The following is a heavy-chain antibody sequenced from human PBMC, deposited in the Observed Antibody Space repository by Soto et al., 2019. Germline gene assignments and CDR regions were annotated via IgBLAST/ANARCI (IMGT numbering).Heavy chain of an antibody. J-gene: IGHJ4*02. CDR1: GFTFSSYG. Sequence: QVQLVESGGGVVQPGRSLRLSCAASGFTFSSYGMHWVRQAPGKGLEWVALISYDGSNKYYTDSVKGRFTISRDNSKNPRYLQMNSLRDEDTAVYYCATPPPRSGYFPDYWGQGTLVTVSS. CDR3: ATPPPRSGYFPDY. CDR2: ISYDGSNK. D-gene: IGHD3-22*01. V-gene: IGHV3-30*03.